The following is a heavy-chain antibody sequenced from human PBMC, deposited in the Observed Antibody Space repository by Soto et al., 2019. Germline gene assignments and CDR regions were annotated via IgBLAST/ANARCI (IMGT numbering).Heavy chain of an antibody. CDR1: GYTFTSYG. Sequence: ASVQVSCKASGYTFTSYGISWVRQAPGQGLEWMGWISAYNGNTNYAQKLQGRVTMTTYTSTSTAYMELRSLRSDDTAVYYCARSAVVRSPDDAFDIWGQGTMVTVSS. V-gene: IGHV1-18*04. J-gene: IGHJ3*02. CDR2: ISAYNGNT. CDR3: ARSAVVRSPDDAFDI. D-gene: IGHD2-2*01.